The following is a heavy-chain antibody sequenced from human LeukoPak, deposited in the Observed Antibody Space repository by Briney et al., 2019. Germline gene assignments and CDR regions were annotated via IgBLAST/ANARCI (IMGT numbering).Heavy chain of an antibody. CDR1: GGSISSSGYY. V-gene: IGHV4-39*01. CDR3: ARSNYSSGFYFDY. CDR2: IHYSGST. D-gene: IGHD6-19*01. J-gene: IGHJ4*02. Sequence: PSETLSLTCTVSGGSISSSGYYWGWIRQPPGKGLEWIGSIHYSGSTYYNPSLKSRVTISVDTSKNQFSLKLRSVTAADTAVYYCARSNYSSGFYFDYWGQGTLVTGSS.